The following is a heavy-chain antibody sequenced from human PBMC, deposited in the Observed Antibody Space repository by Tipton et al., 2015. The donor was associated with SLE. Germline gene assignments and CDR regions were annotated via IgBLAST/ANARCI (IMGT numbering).Heavy chain of an antibody. Sequence: TLSLTCTVSGGSISSYYWSWIRQPAGKGLEWIGRIYTSGSTNYNPSLKSRVTMSVDTFKNQFSLKLSSVTAADTAVYYCARDRAAARPYYFDYWGQGTLVTVSS. CDR3: ARDRAAARPYYFDY. CDR2: IYTSGST. J-gene: IGHJ4*02. D-gene: IGHD6-13*01. V-gene: IGHV4-4*07. CDR1: GGSISSYY.